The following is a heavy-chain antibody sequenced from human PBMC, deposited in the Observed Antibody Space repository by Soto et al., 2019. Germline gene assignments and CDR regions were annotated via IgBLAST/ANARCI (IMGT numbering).Heavy chain of an antibody. J-gene: IGHJ5*02. Sequence: SETLSLTCTVSGGSSSSYYWSWIRQPPGKGLEWIGYIYYSGSTNYNPSLKSRVTISVDTSKNQFSLKLSSVTAADTAVYYCARVLVATIGFVWFDPWGQGTLVTVSS. V-gene: IGHV4-59*01. CDR1: GGSSSSYY. CDR3: ARVLVATIGFVWFDP. CDR2: IYYSGST. D-gene: IGHD5-12*01.